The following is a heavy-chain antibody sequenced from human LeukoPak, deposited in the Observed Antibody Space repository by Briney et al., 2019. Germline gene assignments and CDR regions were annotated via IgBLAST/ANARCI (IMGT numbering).Heavy chain of an antibody. CDR3: ARGMYDSTGYSNPFDI. Sequence: SETLSLTCTVSGGSINSDYWSWIRQPPGKELEWIGFMHKGGSANYNPSLKSRVTISADTSKNHVSLRVTSVTAADTAVYFCARGMYDSTGYSNPFDIWGQGTMDTVSS. V-gene: IGHV4-59*12. CDR1: GGSINSDY. D-gene: IGHD3-22*01. CDR2: MHKGGSA. J-gene: IGHJ3*02.